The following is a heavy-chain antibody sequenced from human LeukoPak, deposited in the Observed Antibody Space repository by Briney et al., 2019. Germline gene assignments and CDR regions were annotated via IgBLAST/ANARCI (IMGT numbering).Heavy chain of an antibody. D-gene: IGHD6-13*01. J-gene: IGHJ4*02. CDR1: GFIFSGYG. Sequence: GGSLTLSCAASGFIFSGYGMHWVRQAPGKGLEWVAVISYDGSNKYYADSVKGRFTISRDNSKNTLYLQMNSLRAEDTAVYYCAKGGEQRLVRISFDYWGQGTLVTVSS. CDR3: AKGGEQRLVRISFDY. CDR2: ISYDGSNK. V-gene: IGHV3-30*18.